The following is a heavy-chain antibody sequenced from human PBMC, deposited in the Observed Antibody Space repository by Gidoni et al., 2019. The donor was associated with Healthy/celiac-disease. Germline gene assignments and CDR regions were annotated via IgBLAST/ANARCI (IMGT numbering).Heavy chain of an antibody. V-gene: IGHV3-21*01. D-gene: IGHD4-17*01. CDR1: GFTFSSYS. Sequence: ELQLVESGGGLVKPGGSLSLSCAASGFTFSSYSINWVRQAPGKGLEWVPSISSSSSYIYYADSVKGRFTISRDNAKNSLYLQMNSLRAEDTAVYYCARDHQTVTTFSGKIDLWGRGTLVTVSS. CDR3: ARDHQTVTTFSGKIDL. J-gene: IGHJ2*01. CDR2: ISSSSSYI.